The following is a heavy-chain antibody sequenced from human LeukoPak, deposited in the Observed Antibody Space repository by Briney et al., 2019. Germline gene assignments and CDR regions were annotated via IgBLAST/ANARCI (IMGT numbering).Heavy chain of an antibody. D-gene: IGHD6-13*01. J-gene: IGHJ6*03. V-gene: IGHV4-59*01. CDR1: GGSISSYY. CDR2: IYYSGST. Sequence: SETLSLTCTVSGGSISSYYWSWIRQPPGKGLEWIGYIYYSGSTNYNPSLKSRVTISVDTSKNQFSLKLSSVTAADTAVYYCARWSSFYYYYIDVWGKGTTVTVSS. CDR3: ARWSSFYYYYIDV.